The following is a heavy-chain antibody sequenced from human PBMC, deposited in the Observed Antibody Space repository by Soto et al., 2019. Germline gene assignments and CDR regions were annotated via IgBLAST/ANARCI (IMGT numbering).Heavy chain of an antibody. D-gene: IGHD2-21*02. CDR2: IIPIFGTA. V-gene: IGHV1-69*13. CDR1: GGTFSSYA. J-gene: IGHJ5*02. CDR3: ARDHCGGDCYYPNWFDP. Sequence: SVKVSCKASGGTFSSYAISWVRQAPGQGLEWMGGIIPIFGTANYAQKFQGRVTITADESTSTAYMGLSSLRSEDTAVYYCARDHCGGDCYYPNWFDPWGQGTLVTVSS.